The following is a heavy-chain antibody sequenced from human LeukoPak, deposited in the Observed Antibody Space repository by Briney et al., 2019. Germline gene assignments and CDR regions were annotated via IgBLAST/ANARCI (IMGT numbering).Heavy chain of an antibody. Sequence: SETLSLTCTVSGYSISSGYYWGWIRQPPGKGLEWIGSIYYSGSTYYNPSLKSRVTISVDTSKNQFSLKLSSATAADTAVYYCARLDYGDFFDYWGQGTLVTVSS. V-gene: IGHV4-38-2*02. CDR3: ARLDYGDFFDY. CDR1: GYSISSGYY. J-gene: IGHJ4*02. CDR2: IYYSGST. D-gene: IGHD4-17*01.